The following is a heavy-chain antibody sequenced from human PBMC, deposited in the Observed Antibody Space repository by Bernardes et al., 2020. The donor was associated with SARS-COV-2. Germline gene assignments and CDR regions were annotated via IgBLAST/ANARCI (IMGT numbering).Heavy chain of an antibody. CDR1: GFTFSSYA. J-gene: IGHJ4*02. V-gene: IGHV3-23*01. D-gene: IGHD6-19*01. Sequence: GGSLRLSCAASGFTFSSYAMSWVRQAPGKGLEWVSAISGSGGSTYYADSVKGRFTISRDNSKNTLYLQMNSLRAEDTAVYYCAKDTLGAVAGTDFDYWGQGTLVTVSS. CDR2: ISGSGGST. CDR3: AKDTLGAVAGTDFDY.